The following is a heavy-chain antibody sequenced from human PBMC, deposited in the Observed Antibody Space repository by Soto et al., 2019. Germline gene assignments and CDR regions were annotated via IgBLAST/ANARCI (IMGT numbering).Heavy chain of an antibody. Sequence: VQLVESGGGVVQPGRSLRLSCAASGFTFSSYAMHWVRQAPGKGLEWVAVISYDGSNKYYADSVKGRFTISRDNSKNTLYLQMNSLRAEDTAVYYCARDLGEYDLRDVWGQGTTVTVSS. V-gene: IGHV3-30*14. D-gene: IGHD3-3*01. J-gene: IGHJ6*02. CDR3: ARDLGEYDLRDV. CDR2: ISYDGSNK. CDR1: GFTFSSYA.